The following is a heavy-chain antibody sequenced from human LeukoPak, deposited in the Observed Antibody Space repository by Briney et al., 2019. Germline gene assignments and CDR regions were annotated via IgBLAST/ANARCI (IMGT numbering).Heavy chain of an antibody. CDR1: GGSFSGYY. Sequence: PSETLSLTCAAYGGSFSGYYWSWIRQPPGKGLEWIGEINHSGSTNYNPSLKSRVTISVDTSKNQFSLKLSSVTAADTAVYNCARGAKADYWGQGTLVTVSS. CDR3: ARGAKADY. V-gene: IGHV4-34*01. J-gene: IGHJ4*02. CDR2: INHSGST.